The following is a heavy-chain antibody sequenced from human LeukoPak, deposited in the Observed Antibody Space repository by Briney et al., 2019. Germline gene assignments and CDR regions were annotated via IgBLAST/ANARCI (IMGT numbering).Heavy chain of an antibody. Sequence: GESLKISCAASGFTFSSYAMSWVRQAPGKGLEWVSAISGSGGSTYYADSVKGRFTISRDNSKNTLYLQMNSLRAEDTTVYYCAKDQRPDYWGQGTLVTVSS. V-gene: IGHV3-23*01. CDR1: GFTFSSYA. CDR3: AKDQRPDY. CDR2: ISGSGGST. J-gene: IGHJ4*02.